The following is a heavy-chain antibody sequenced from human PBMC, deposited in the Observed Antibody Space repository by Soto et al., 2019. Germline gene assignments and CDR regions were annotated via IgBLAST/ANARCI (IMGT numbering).Heavy chain of an antibody. Sequence: QVQLVQSGAEVKKPGSSVKVSCKASGGTFSSYAISWVRQAPGQGLEWMGGIIPISGTANYAQKFQGRVTITADESTSTAYMELSSPRSEDTAVYYCARSQGSSTSLEIYYYYYYGMDVWSQGTTVTVSS. CDR2: IIPISGTA. CDR1: GGTFSSYA. D-gene: IGHD2-2*01. CDR3: ARSQGSSTSLEIYYYYYYGMDV. J-gene: IGHJ6*02. V-gene: IGHV1-69*01.